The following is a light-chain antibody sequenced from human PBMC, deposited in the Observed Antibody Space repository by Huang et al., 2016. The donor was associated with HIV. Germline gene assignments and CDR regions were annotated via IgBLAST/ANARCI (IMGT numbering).Light chain of an antibody. CDR3: QQLNSFL. CDR2: AAS. J-gene: IGKJ3*01. V-gene: IGKV1-9*01. Sequence: IQLTQSPSSLSASVGDRISISCRASQDISNYLAWYQQRPGKAPKLRIYAASTLQSGVPSRFSGSGSGTVVALTISNLQPEDFATYYCQQLNSFLFGPGTKVDIK. CDR1: QDISNY.